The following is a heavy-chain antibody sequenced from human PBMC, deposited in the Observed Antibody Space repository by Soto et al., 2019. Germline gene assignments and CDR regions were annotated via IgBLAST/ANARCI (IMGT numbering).Heavy chain of an antibody. CDR1: GGSISSGGYA. D-gene: IGHD1-7*01. J-gene: IGHJ5*02. V-gene: IGHV4-30-2*01. Sequence: QMRLQESGSGLVKPSQTLSLTCAVSGGSISSGGYAWNWIRQPPGKGLEWIGYIYHSGYTSYNPSLKNRVTISVDKSKNQFSLTLSFVTAADTAVYYCARDSLTGNYFDPWGQGTLVTVYS. CDR2: IYHSGYT. CDR3: ARDSLTGNYFDP.